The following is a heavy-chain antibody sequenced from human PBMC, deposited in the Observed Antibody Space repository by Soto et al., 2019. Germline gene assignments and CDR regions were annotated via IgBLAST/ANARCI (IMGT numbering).Heavy chain of an antibody. CDR1: GYTFTNDY. J-gene: IGHJ4*02. D-gene: IGHD3-10*01. CDR3: ARASCDMVRGVKEFYY. V-gene: IGHV1-46*03. CDR2: INPSTGTT. Sequence: QVQLVQSGAEVKKPGASVKVSCKASGYTFTNDYMHWVRQAPGQGLEWMGIINPSTGTTSYEQKFQGRVTITRDTPSSTVHMDLSCLRSDDTALYYCARASCDMVRGVKEFYYWCQGTVVTVSS.